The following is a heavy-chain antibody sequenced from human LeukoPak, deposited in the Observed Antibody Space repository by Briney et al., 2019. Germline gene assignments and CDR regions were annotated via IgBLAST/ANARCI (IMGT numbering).Heavy chain of an antibody. D-gene: IGHD4-17*01. CDR1: GFTFSDYY. Sequence: GGSLRLSCAASGFTFSDYYMSWIRQAPGKGLEWVSYISSSGSTIYYADSVKGRFTISRDNAQNSLYLQMNSLRAEDTAVYYCASIYGRNLNMDVWGKGTTVTVSS. CDR2: ISSSGSTI. CDR3: ASIYGRNLNMDV. V-gene: IGHV3-11*04. J-gene: IGHJ6*03.